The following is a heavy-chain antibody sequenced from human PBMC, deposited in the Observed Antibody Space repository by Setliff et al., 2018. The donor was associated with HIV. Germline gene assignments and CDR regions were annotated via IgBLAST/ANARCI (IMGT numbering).Heavy chain of an antibody. Sequence: PSETLSLTCTVSGGSISSSGDYWSWVRQHPGKGLEWVSVMWSDGTKYYADSVKGRFTISRDNSINLLYLHMHRLIAEDTAVYYCVRGPFNSNDVYWGQGTLVTVSS. D-gene: IGHD1-1*01. J-gene: IGHJ4*02. CDR3: VRGPFNSNDVY. V-gene: IGHV3-53*01. CDR2: MWSDGTK. CDR1: GGSISSSGDY.